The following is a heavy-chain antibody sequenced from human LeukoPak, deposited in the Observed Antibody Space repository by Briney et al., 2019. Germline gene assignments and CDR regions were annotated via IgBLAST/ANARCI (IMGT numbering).Heavy chain of an antibody. CDR3: AKRRYCSSISCHDFDY. Sequence: GGSLRLSCAAYGLTFSSYAMTWVRQAPGKVLEWVSAITSGGDTPYYADSAKGRFTISRDNSKNTVYLQMNSLRAGDTAVYYCAKRRYCSSISCHDFDYWGQGTLVTVSS. J-gene: IGHJ4*02. CDR2: ITSGGDTP. V-gene: IGHV3-23*01. CDR1: GLTFSSYA. D-gene: IGHD2-2*01.